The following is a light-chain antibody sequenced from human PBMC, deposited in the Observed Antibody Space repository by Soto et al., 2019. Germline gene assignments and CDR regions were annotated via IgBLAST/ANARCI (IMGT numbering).Light chain of an antibody. V-gene: IGLV2-14*01. J-gene: IGLJ2*01. Sequence: QSVLTQPASVSGSPGQSITISCTATSSDVGAYNYVSWYQQYPGKAPKLMIYEVINLPSGVSNRFSGYKSGNTASLIISGLQAEDEADYYCSSYTSSSTLVFGGGTKLTVL. CDR1: SSDVGAYNY. CDR2: EVI. CDR3: SSYTSSSTLV.